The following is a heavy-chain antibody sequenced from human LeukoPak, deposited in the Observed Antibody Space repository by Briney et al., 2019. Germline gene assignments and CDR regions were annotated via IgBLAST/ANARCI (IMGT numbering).Heavy chain of an antibody. J-gene: IGHJ4*02. CDR1: GLTLRNCA. Sequence: GGSLRLSCAASGLTLRNCAVNWVRQAPGKGPEWVSSISGSGAYTCYADSVKGRFTISRDNSQDTVSLQMNSLRAEDTAVYYCAKDANYGDYIPYDYWGQGTLVTVSS. CDR3: AKDANYGDYIPYDY. D-gene: IGHD4-17*01. CDR2: ISGSGAYT. V-gene: IGHV3-23*01.